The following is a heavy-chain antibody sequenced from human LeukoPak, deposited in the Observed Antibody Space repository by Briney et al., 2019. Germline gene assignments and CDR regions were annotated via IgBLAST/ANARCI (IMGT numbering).Heavy chain of an antibody. V-gene: IGHV4-30-2*01. CDR3: AREAPYNSGSSDFQH. CDR1: GGSISRGGHY. J-gene: IGHJ1*01. D-gene: IGHD6-19*01. CDR2: IYHSGST. Sequence: PSETLSLTCTVSGGSISRGGHYWSWIRQPPGKGLEWIGYIYHSGSTYYNPSLKSRVTISVDRSKNQFSLKLTSVTAADTAVYYCAREAPYNSGSSDFQHWGQGTLVTVSS.